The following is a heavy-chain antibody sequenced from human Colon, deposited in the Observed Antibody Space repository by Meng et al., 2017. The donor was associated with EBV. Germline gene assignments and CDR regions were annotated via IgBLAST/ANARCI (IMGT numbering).Heavy chain of an antibody. J-gene: IGHJ4*02. Sequence: HLPESGPRLLKPSDNLSLTCTVSGGFLDNSDYFWDWIRQPPGKGLEWIGSVRYSGTAYYNPSLTSRVTISVDTSKNQFSLNLSSLTAADTAVYYCARHVYGDSYGFWGQGTLVTVSS. D-gene: IGHD4-17*01. CDR2: VRYSGTA. CDR1: GGFLDNSDYF. CDR3: ARHVYGDSYGF. V-gene: IGHV4-39*01.